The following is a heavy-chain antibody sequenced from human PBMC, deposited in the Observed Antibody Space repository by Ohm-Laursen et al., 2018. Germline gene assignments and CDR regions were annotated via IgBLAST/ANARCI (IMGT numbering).Heavy chain of an antibody. CDR1: GFTVSSNY. CDR2: ITGAGDSA. J-gene: IGHJ4*02. V-gene: IGHV3-23*01. Sequence: SLRLSCAASGFTVSSNYMSWVRQAPGKGLEVVSTITGAGDSAYYGGSVKGRFAISRDNSKKTLYLQMNSLRVEDTAIYYCAKGRSGWYGGSFDYWGQGNLVTVSS. D-gene: IGHD6-19*01. CDR3: AKGRSGWYGGSFDY.